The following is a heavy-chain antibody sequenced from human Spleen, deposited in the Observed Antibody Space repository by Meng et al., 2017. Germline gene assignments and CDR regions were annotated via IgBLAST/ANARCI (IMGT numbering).Heavy chain of an antibody. CDR1: GGSVSSGSYY. CDR2: IYYSGST. D-gene: IGHD1-26*01. V-gene: IGHV4-61*01. J-gene: IGHJ4*02. Sequence: QVQPQESGPGLVRPSETLSLTFTVSGGSVSSGSYYWSWIRQPPGKGLEWIGYIYYSGSTNYNPSLKSRVTISVDTSKNQFSLKLSSVTAADTAVYYCARLTGRYYFDYWGQGTLVTVSS. CDR3: ARLTGRYYFDY.